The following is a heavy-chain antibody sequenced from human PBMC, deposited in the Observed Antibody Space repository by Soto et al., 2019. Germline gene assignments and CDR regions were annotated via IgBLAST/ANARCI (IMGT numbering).Heavy chain of an antibody. CDR3: ARHAYDYGDHYGMDV. Sequence: SETLSLTCTVSGGSISSYYWSWIRQPPGKGLEWIGYIYYSGSTNYNPSLKSRVTISVDTSKNQFSLKLSSVTAADTAVYYCARHAYDYGDHYGMDVWGQGTTVTVSS. D-gene: IGHD4-17*01. CDR1: GGSISSYY. J-gene: IGHJ6*02. CDR2: IYYSGST. V-gene: IGHV4-59*08.